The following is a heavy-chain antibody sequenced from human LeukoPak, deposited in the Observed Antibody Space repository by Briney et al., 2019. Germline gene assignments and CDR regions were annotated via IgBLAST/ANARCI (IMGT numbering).Heavy chain of an antibody. V-gene: IGHV4-39*07. CDR1: GGSISSSSYY. CDR3: ARIREWELFSWFDP. Sequence: SETLSLTCTVSGGSISSSSYYWGWIRQPPGKGLEWIGSIYYSGSTYYNPSLKSRVTISVDTSKNQFSLKLSSVTAADTAVYYCARIREWELFSWFDPWGQGTLVTVSS. CDR2: IYYSGST. J-gene: IGHJ5*02. D-gene: IGHD1-26*01.